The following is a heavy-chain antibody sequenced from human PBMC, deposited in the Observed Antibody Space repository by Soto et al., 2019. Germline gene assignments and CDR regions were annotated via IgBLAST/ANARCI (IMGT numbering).Heavy chain of an antibody. CDR2: TFYRSKWNY. Sequence: SQTLSLTCAISGDTVSSNFAAWNWIRQSPSRGLEWLGRTFYRSKWNYNYAPSVNGRITINPDTSKNQFSLHLISVTPEDAAVYFCARQNSTSSDYYGLDVWDQGTTVTVSS. CDR1: GDTVSSNFAA. D-gene: IGHD6-6*01. V-gene: IGHV6-1*01. CDR3: ARQNSTSSDYYGLDV. J-gene: IGHJ6*02.